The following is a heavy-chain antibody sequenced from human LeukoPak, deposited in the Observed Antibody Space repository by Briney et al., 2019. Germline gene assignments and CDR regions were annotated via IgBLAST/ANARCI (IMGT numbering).Heavy chain of an antibody. CDR1: GGSISSSY. CDR3: ARGQVSYGDYETLDY. Sequence: KPSETLSLTCTVSGGSISSSYWSWIRRPAGKGLEWIGRIYTSGSTNYNPSLKSRVTMSVDTSKNQFSLKLSSVTAADTAVYYCARGQVSYGDYETLDYWGQGTLVTVSS. D-gene: IGHD4-17*01. CDR2: IYTSGST. V-gene: IGHV4-4*07. J-gene: IGHJ4*02.